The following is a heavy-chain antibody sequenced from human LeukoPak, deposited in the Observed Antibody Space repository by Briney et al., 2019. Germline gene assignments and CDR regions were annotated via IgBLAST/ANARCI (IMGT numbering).Heavy chain of an antibody. CDR1: RFTFSSYS. CDR2: INHSGST. CDR3: ARDRQQPRAAPGNYYYYMDV. Sequence: GSLRLSCAASRFTFSSYSMNWVRQAPGKGLEWIGEINHSGSTNYNPSLKSRVTISVDTSKNQFSLKLSSVTAADTAVYYCARDRQQPRAAPGNYYYYMDVWGKGTTVTVSS. D-gene: IGHD6-13*01. J-gene: IGHJ6*03. V-gene: IGHV4-34*01.